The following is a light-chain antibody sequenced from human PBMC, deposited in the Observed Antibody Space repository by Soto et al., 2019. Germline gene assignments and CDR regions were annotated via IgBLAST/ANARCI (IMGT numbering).Light chain of an antibody. CDR1: SNDVGGYNS. V-gene: IGLV2-14*03. CDR2: DVS. J-gene: IGLJ1*01. Sequence: QSALTQPASISGSPGQSIAFSCTGTSNDVGGYNSVSWYQHHPGKAPKLMIYDVSYRPSGVSDRFSGSKSGNTASLTIYGLQAEDEADYYGSSYTSTRTLVFGTGTKLTVL. CDR3: SSYTSTRTLV.